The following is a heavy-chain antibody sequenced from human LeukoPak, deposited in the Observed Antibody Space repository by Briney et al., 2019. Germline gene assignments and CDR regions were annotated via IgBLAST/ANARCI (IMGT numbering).Heavy chain of an antibody. D-gene: IGHD6-13*01. CDR1: GFTFSDHH. V-gene: IGHV3-53*01. CDR3: ARDNGASSSSSGYYGMDV. J-gene: IGHJ6*02. CDR2: IYSGGST. Sequence: GGSLRLSCAASGFTFSDHHMDWVRQAPGKGLEWVSVIYSGGSTYYADSVKGRFTISRDNSKNTLYLQMNSLRAEDTAVYYCARDNGASSSSSGYYGMDVWGQGTTVTVSS.